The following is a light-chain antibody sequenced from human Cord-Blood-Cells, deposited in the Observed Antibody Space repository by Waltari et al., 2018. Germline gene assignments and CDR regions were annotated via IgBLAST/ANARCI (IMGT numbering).Light chain of an antibody. V-gene: IGLV3-21*04. J-gene: IGLJ2*01. CDR3: QVWDSSSDHVV. CDR2: YDS. Sequence: SYVLTQPPSVSVAPGKTARITCGGNNIGSKSEHWYKQKQGEAPVLVIYYDSDQPSAIPQRFSGSNSGNAATLTISRVEAGDEADYYCQVWDSSSDHVVCGGGTKLTVL. CDR1: NIGSKS.